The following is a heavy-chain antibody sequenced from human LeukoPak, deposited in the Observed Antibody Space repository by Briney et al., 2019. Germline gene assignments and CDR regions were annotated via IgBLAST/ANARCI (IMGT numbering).Heavy chain of an antibody. J-gene: IGHJ4*02. CDR3: ARTRYNSGGGDY. CDR1: GFTFSDYG. V-gene: IGHV3-33*01. Sequence: AGGSLRLSCAVSGFTFSDYGMHWVRQAPGKGLEWVAVIWYDGTNKYYVDSVEGRFTISRDNSKNTLYLQMNSLRAEDTAVYYCARTRYNSGGGDYWGQGTPVTVSP. D-gene: IGHD6-19*01. CDR2: IWYDGTNK.